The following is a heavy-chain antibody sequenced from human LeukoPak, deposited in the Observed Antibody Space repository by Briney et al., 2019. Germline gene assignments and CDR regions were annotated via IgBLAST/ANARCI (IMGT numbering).Heavy chain of an antibody. CDR2: IHYTGST. CDR1: GDSISSGPYF. J-gene: IGHJ3*02. CDR3: ARLDGGQLGHCSSTSCNGAFDI. D-gene: IGHD2-2*01. Sequence: SETLSLTCTVSGDSISSGPYFWGWIRQPPGKGLDWIGNIHYTGSTYYKSSLRSRVTMSVDTPKNQFSLMLSSVTAADTAMYYCARLDGGQLGHCSSTSCNGAFDIWGQGAMVTVSS. V-gene: IGHV4-39*07.